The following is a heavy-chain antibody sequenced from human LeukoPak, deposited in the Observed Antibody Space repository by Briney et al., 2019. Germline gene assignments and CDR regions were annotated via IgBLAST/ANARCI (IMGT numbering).Heavy chain of an antibody. V-gene: IGHV3-64*01. CDR2: ISSNGGST. Sequence: GGSLRLSCVASGFTFSSYAMHWVRQAPGKGLEYVSAISSNGGSTYYANSVKGRFTISRDNSKNTLYLQMGSLGAEDMAVYYCARARDDFWSYYYYYMDVWGKGTTVIVSS. CDR3: ARARDDFWSYYYYYMDV. D-gene: IGHD3-3*01. J-gene: IGHJ6*03. CDR1: GFTFSSYA.